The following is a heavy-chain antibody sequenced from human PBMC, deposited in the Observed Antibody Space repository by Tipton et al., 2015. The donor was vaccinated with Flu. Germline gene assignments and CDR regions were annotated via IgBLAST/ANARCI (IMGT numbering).Heavy chain of an antibody. CDR3: ARGGATGEDYFDF. V-gene: IGHV4-31*03. D-gene: IGHD5-12*01. CDR2: IYYSGST. CDR1: GGSISSGGYY. J-gene: IGHJ4*02. Sequence: TLSLTCTVSGGSISSGGYYWSWIRQHPGKGLEWIGYIYYSGSTYYNPSLKSRVTISVDTSKNQFSLKLGSVTAADTAVYYCARGGATGEDYFDFWGQGTLVSVPS.